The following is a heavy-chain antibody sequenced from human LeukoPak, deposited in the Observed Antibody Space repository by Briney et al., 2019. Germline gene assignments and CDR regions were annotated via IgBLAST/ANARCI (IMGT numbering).Heavy chain of an antibody. J-gene: IGHJ6*03. V-gene: IGHV4-39*07. CDR1: GGSISSSSDY. Sequence: SETLSLTCTVSGGSISSSSDYWGWIRQPPGKGLEWIGSIYYSGSTYYNPSLKSRVTMSVDTSKNQFSLKLSSVTAADTAVYYRAREGAAAATPYYYYMDVWGKGTTVTISS. CDR3: AREGAAAATPYYYYMDV. CDR2: IYYSGST. D-gene: IGHD6-13*01.